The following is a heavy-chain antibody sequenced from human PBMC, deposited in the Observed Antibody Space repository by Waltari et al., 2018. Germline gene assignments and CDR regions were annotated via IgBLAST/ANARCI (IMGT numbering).Heavy chain of an antibody. CDR3: ARATGTLDF. D-gene: IGHD3-9*01. J-gene: IGHJ4*02. Sequence: EVQLVESGGGLVQPGGSLRLSCAVSGFIFSSYEMNWVRQAPGKGLEWISYISSSENTIYYADSVKGLFAISRDNAKNSLYLQVNSLRAEDTAVYYCARATGTLDFWGQGTLVTVSS. CDR1: GFIFSSYE. V-gene: IGHV3-48*03. CDR2: ISSSENTI.